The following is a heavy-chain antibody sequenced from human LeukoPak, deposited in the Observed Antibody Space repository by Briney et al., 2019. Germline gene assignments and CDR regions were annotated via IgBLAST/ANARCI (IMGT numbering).Heavy chain of an antibody. D-gene: IGHD6-19*01. CDR1: GGSFSGYY. CDR2: INHSGST. V-gene: IGHV4-34*01. Sequence: SQTLSLTCAVYGGSFSGYYWSWIRQPPGKGLEWIGEINHSGSTNYNPSLKSRVTISVDTSKNQFSLKLSSVTAADTAVYYCARGRQWLRYFDYWGQGTLVTVSS. CDR3: ARGRQWLRYFDY. J-gene: IGHJ4*02.